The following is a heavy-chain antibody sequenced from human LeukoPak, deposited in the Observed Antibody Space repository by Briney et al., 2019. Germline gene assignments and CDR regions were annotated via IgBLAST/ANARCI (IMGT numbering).Heavy chain of an antibody. CDR1: GFTVSNNY. CDR2: ICSGGSS. J-gene: IGHJ4*02. Sequence: GGSLRLSCAASGFTVSNNYMSWVRQAPGKGLEWVSVICSGGSSYYADSVKGRFTISRDNAENTLYLQMNSLRAEDTAVYYCARGGYCSGGSCLSDYFDYWGQGTLVTVSS. V-gene: IGHV3-66*01. D-gene: IGHD2-15*01. CDR3: ARGGYCSGGSCLSDYFDY.